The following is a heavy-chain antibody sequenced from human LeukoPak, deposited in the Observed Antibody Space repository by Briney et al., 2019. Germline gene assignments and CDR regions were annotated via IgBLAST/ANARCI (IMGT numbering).Heavy chain of an antibody. CDR2: IYTSGST. CDR1: GGSIRSYY. J-gene: IGHJ5*02. CDR3: ARVGSTIFGVVTSNWFDP. D-gene: IGHD3-3*01. V-gene: IGHV4-4*07. Sequence: SETLSLTCTVSGGSIRSYYWSWIRQPAGKGLEWIGRIYTSGSTNYNPSLKSRVTMSVDTSKNQFSLKLSSVTAADTAVYYCARVGSTIFGVVTSNWFDPWGQGTLVTVSS.